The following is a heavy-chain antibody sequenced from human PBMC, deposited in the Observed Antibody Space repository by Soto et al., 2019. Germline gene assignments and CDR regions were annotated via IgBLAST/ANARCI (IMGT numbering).Heavy chain of an antibody. V-gene: IGHV3-23*01. J-gene: IGHJ4*02. CDR3: AKNYYFDS. CDR2: NNVDDST. CDR1: GFIFTSYA. Sequence: EVQLLESGGDLVQPGGSLRLTCAASGFIFTSYAMSWVRQVPGKGLEWVSSNNVDDSTYYTESVRGRFTVSRDNSKNTLYLQMNSLRAEDAALYYCAKNYYFDSWGRGTLVTVSS.